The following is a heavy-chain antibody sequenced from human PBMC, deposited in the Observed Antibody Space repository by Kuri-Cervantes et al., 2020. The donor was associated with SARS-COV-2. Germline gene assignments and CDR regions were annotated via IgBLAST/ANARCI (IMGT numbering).Heavy chain of an antibody. CDR2: FDPEDGET. Sequence: ASVKVSCKVSGYTLTELSMHWVRQAPGKGLEWMGGFDPEDGETIYAQKFQGRVTMTEDTSTDTAYMELRSLRSDDTAVYYCARGPGGVYYYGMDVWGQGTTVTVSS. D-gene: IGHD3-3*01. V-gene: IGHV1-24*01. CDR3: ARGPGGVYYYGMDV. J-gene: IGHJ6*02. CDR1: GYTLTELS.